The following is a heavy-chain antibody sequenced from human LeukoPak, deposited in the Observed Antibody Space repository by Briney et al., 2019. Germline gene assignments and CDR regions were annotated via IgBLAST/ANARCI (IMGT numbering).Heavy chain of an antibody. CDR3: ARDGEYGTGSYYRGCFDY. V-gene: IGHV1-2*02. D-gene: IGHD3-10*01. J-gene: IGHJ4*02. CDR2: IHPRSGET. CDR1: GYSFTAFY. Sequence: DSDKVSCKASGYSFTAFYIHWVRQARGQGLEWMGWIHPRSGETNYAQKFIREVSLSMDTSISTAYMDLSSLGSDDTAVYYCARDGEYGTGSYYRGCFDYWGQAILGTVSS.